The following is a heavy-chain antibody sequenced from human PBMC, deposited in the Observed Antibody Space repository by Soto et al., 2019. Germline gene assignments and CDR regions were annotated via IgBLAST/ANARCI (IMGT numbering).Heavy chain of an antibody. CDR1: GFTFSSYA. Sequence: EVQLLESGGGLVQPGGSLRLSCADSGFTFSSYAMSWVRQAPGKGLEWVSAISGSGGSTYYADSVKGRFTISRDNSKNTLYLQMNSLRAEDTAVYYCAKTDGWTLPAADAFDIWGQGTMVTVSS. J-gene: IGHJ3*02. CDR3: AKTDGWTLPAADAFDI. CDR2: ISGSGGST. D-gene: IGHD3-3*01. V-gene: IGHV3-23*01.